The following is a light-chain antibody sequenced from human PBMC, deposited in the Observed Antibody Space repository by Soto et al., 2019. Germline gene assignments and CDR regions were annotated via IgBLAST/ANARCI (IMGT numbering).Light chain of an antibody. CDR3: QTWGTDIVV. V-gene: IGLV4-69*01. Sequence: QLVLTQSPSASASLGASVKFTCTLSSEHSRYAIAWHQQQPEKGPRYLMKLNSDGSHRKGDGIPDRFSGSSSGAERYLTITSRQSDDEADYYCQTWGTDIVVFGGGTKLTVL. J-gene: IGLJ2*01. CDR1: SEHSRYA. CDR2: LNSDGSH.